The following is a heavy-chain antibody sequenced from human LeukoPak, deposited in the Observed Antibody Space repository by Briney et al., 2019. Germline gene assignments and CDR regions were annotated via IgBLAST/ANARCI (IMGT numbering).Heavy chain of an antibody. D-gene: IGHD2-15*01. CDR1: GGTFSSYA. CDR3: ARGGYCSGGSCYSY. CDR2: IIPILGIA. J-gene: IGHJ4*02. V-gene: IGHV1-69*04. Sequence: GASVKVSCKASGGTFSSYAISWVRQAPGQGLEWMGRIIPILGIANYAQKFQGRVTITADKSTSTAYMELSSLRSEDTAVYYCARGGYCSGGSCYSYWGRGTLVTVSS.